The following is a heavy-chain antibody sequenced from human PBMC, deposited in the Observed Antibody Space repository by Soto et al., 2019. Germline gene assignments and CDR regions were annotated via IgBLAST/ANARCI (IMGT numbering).Heavy chain of an antibody. CDR1: GFTFGNYG. CDR2: TSYDGNNK. D-gene: IGHD1-26*01. V-gene: IGHV3-30*18. CDR3: AKGGGSVRDFDY. J-gene: IGHJ4*02. Sequence: GGSLRLSCTGSGFTFGNYGMHWVRQAPGKGLEWVASTSYDGNNKYYADSLKGRFTISRDNSKKMVYLQMTSLGPEDTAVYYCAKGGGSVRDFDYWGQGALVTGSS.